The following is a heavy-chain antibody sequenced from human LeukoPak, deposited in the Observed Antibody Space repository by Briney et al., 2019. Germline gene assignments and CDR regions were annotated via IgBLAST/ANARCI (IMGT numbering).Heavy chain of an antibody. CDR1: GFTFSSYS. J-gene: IGHJ4*02. CDR2: ISSSSSYI. V-gene: IGHV3-21*01. Sequence: GGSLRLSCAASGFTFSSYSMNWVRQAPGKGLEWVSSISSSSSYIYYADSVKGRFTISRDNSKNTLYLQMNSLRAEDTAVYYCARDYSSSFDYWGQGTLVTVSS. CDR3: ARDYSSSFDY. D-gene: IGHD6-6*01.